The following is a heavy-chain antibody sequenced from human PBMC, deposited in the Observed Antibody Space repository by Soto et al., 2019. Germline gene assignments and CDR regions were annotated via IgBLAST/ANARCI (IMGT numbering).Heavy chain of an antibody. CDR2: IYYSGST. CDR1: GGSLSRSRYY. Sequence: LVIRSLTCPVPGGSLSRSRYYWGWTRPPPGKGLEWIGSIYYSGSTYYNPSLKSRVTISVDTSKNQFSLKLSSVTAADTAVDDCARTYRGYDSYYVDDWGQGTLVSISS. CDR3: ARTYRGYDSYYVDD. J-gene: IGHJ4*02. D-gene: IGHD5-12*01. V-gene: IGHV4-39*01.